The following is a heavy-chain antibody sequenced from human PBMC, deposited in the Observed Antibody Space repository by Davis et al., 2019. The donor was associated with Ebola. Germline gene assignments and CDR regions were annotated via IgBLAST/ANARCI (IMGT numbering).Heavy chain of an antibody. Sequence: GESLKISCAASGFTFSSYAMSWVRQAPGKGLEWVSGIGRSGGSTHYADSVKGRFTISRDNSKNTLSMQMSSLRADDTAVYYCAKDANRRIAVAGREFDYWGQGTLVTVSS. V-gene: IGHV3-23*01. J-gene: IGHJ4*02. CDR1: GFTFSSYA. D-gene: IGHD6-19*01. CDR3: AKDANRRIAVAGREFDY. CDR2: IGRSGGST.